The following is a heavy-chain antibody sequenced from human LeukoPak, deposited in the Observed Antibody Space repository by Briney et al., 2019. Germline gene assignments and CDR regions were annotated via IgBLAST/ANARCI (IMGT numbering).Heavy chain of an antibody. Sequence: PSETLSLTCTVSGGSISSSSYYWGWILQPPGKGLDWIGIINYRGNTYYNPSLKSRVTISVDTSKNQFSLKLSSVTAADTAVYYCARRDSYSGGYYYFDYWGQGTLVTVSS. J-gene: IGHJ4*02. CDR1: GGSISSSSYY. V-gene: IGHV4-39*01. CDR2: INYRGNT. D-gene: IGHD3-22*01. CDR3: ARRDSYSGGYYYFDY.